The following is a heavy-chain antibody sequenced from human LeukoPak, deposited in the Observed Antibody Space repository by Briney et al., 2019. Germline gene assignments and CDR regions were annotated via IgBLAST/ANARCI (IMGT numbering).Heavy chain of an antibody. V-gene: IGHV4-39*01. CDR1: GGSISSSDHY. J-gene: IGHJ4*02. CDR2: IYYSGTT. D-gene: IGHD5-24*01. CDR3: ARQRRWIQQI. Sequence: PSETLSLTCTVSGGSISSSDHYWGWIRQSPGMGLEWIGSIYYSGTTYYNPSLKSRVTISVDTSKNQFSLKLSSVTAADRAVYYCARQRRWIQQIWGQGTLVTVSS.